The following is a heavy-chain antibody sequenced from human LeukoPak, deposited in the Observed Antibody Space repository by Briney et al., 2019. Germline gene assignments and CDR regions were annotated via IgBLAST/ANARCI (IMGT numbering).Heavy chain of an antibody. Sequence: ASVKVSCKASGYTFTGYYMHWVRQAPGQGLEWMGWINPNSGGTNYAQKFQGGVTMTRDTSISTAYMELSRLRSDDTAVYYCARVPDYGDYVGLYYFDYWGQGTLVTVSS. CDR2: INPNSGGT. V-gene: IGHV1-2*02. D-gene: IGHD4-17*01. CDR1: GYTFTGYY. J-gene: IGHJ4*02. CDR3: ARVPDYGDYVGLYYFDY.